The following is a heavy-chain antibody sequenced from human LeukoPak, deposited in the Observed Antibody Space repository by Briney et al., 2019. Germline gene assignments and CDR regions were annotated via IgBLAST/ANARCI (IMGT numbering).Heavy chain of an antibody. Sequence: PGRSLRLSCAASGFTFSSYSMNWVRQAPGKGLEWVSSISSSSSYIYYADSVKGRFTISRDNAKNSLYLQMNSLRAEDTAVYYCARVTAAMGCLDYWGQGTLVTVSS. J-gene: IGHJ4*02. CDR1: GFTFSSYS. CDR3: ARVTAAMGCLDY. CDR2: ISSSSSYI. D-gene: IGHD2-2*01. V-gene: IGHV3-21*04.